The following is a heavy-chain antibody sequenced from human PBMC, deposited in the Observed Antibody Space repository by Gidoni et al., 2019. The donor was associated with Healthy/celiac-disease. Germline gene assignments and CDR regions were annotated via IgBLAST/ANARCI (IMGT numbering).Heavy chain of an antibody. CDR1: GFTFSSYA. Sequence: EVQLLESGGGLVQPGGSLRLSCAASGFTFSSYAMGWVRQAPGKGLEWVSAISGSGGSTYYADSVKGRFTISRDNSKNTLYLQMNSLRAEDTAVYYCAKDHVYSYGSSGAFDIWGQGTMVTVSS. CDR2: ISGSGGST. V-gene: IGHV3-23*01. D-gene: IGHD5-18*01. J-gene: IGHJ3*02. CDR3: AKDHVYSYGSSGAFDI.